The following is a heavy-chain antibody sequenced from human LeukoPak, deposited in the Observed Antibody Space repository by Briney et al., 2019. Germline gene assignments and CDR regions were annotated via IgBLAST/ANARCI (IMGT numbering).Heavy chain of an antibody. J-gene: IGHJ4*02. D-gene: IGHD3-22*01. CDR3: AKCGYYDSSGYCLFPYYFDY. V-gene: IGHV3-30*02. CDR1: GFTFSSYG. CDR2: IRYDGSNK. Sequence: PGGSLRLSCAASGFTFSSYGMHWVRQAPGKGLEWVAFIRYDGSNKYYADSVKGRFTISRDNSKNTLYLQMNSLRAEDTAVYYCAKCGYYDSSGYCLFPYYFDYWGQGTLVTVSS.